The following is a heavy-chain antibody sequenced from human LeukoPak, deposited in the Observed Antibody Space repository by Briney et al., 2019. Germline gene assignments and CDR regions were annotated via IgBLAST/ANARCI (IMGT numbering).Heavy chain of an antibody. J-gene: IGHJ3*02. V-gene: IGHV4-61*02. CDR3: ARDHSVPAATAPGAFDI. Sequence: SETLSLTCTVSGGSISSGSYYWSWIRQPAGKGLEWIGRIYTSGSTNYNPSLKSRVTISVDTSKNHFSLKLTSVTAADTAVYYCARDHSVPAATAPGAFDIWGQGTVVTVSS. D-gene: IGHD2-2*01. CDR1: GGSISSGSYY. CDR2: IYTSGST.